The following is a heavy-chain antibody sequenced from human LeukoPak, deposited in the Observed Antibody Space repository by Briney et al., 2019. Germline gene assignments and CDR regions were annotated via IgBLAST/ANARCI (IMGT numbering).Heavy chain of an antibody. CDR1: GGSFSGYY. CDR2: INHSGST. CDR3: ARAAFWSGYYAY. Sequence: SETLSLTCAVYGGSFSGYYWSWIRQPPGKGLEWIGEINHSGSTNYNPPLKSRVTISVDTSKNQFSLKLSSVTAADTAVYYCARAAFWSGYYAYWGQGTLVTVSS. D-gene: IGHD3-3*01. V-gene: IGHV4-34*01. J-gene: IGHJ4*02.